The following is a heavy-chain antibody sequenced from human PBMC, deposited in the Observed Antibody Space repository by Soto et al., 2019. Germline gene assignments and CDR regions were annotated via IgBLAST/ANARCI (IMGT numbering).Heavy chain of an antibody. CDR1: GGTFSSYA. CDR2: IIPIFGTA. V-gene: IGHV1-69*12. Sequence: QVQLVQSGAEVKKPGSSVKVSCKASGGTFSSYAISWVRQAPGEGLEWMGGIIPIFGTANYAQKFQGRVTITADESPSTAYMELSSLRSEDTAVYYCARDPLGGNIVATPYYYYGMDVWGQGTTVTVSS. D-gene: IGHD5-12*01. CDR3: ARDPLGGNIVATPYYYYGMDV. J-gene: IGHJ6*02.